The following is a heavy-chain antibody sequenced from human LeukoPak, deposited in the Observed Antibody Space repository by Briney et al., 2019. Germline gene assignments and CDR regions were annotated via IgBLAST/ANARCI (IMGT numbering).Heavy chain of an antibody. D-gene: IGHD3-22*01. V-gene: IGHV4-59*08. Sequence: PSETLSLTCTVSGGSISSYYWSWIRQPPGKGLEWIGYIYYSGSTNYNPSLKSRVTISVDTSKNQFSLKLSSVTAADTAVYYCARGYYDSSGYTDWGQGTLVTVSS. CDR2: IYYSGST. J-gene: IGHJ4*02. CDR3: ARGYYDSSGYTD. CDR1: GGSISSYY.